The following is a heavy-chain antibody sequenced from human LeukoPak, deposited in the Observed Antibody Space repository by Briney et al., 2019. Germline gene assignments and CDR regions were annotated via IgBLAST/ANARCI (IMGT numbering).Heavy chain of an antibody. CDR3: ASTVAVAGTKADY. CDR1: GGSISSSNW. Sequence: PSGTLSLTCAVSGGSISSSNWWSWVRQPPGKGLEWIGEIYHSGSTNYNPSPKSRVTISVDKSKNQFSLKLSSVTAADTAVYYCASTVAVAGTKADYWGQGTLVTVSS. V-gene: IGHV4-4*02. J-gene: IGHJ4*02. CDR2: IYHSGST. D-gene: IGHD6-19*01.